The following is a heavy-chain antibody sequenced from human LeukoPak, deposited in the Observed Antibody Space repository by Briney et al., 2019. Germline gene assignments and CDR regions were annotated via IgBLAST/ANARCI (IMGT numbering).Heavy chain of an antibody. CDR1: GFTFSSFE. Sequence: GSLRLSCVASGFTFSSFEMNRVRQAPGKGLEWVSYISSSGTTISYTDSVKGRFTISRDNANNSLYPQMNSLRVEDTAFYHCASYGSANLWGQGTLVTVSS. CDR3: ASYGSANL. D-gene: IGHD3-10*01. V-gene: IGHV3-48*03. CDR2: ISSSGTTI. J-gene: IGHJ5*02.